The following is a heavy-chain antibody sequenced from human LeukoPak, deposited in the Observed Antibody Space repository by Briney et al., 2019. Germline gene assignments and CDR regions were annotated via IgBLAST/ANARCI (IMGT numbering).Heavy chain of an antibody. CDR3: ARDSRLKTLYYFDY. J-gene: IGHJ4*02. CDR2: INPNSGGT. Sequence: ASVTVSCKASGYTFTGYYMHWVRQAPGQGLEWMGWINPNSGGTNYAQKFQGRVTMTRDTSISTAYMELSRLRSDDTAVYYCARDSRLKTLYYFDYWGQGTLVTVSS. CDR1: GYTFTGYY. D-gene: IGHD6-25*01. V-gene: IGHV1-2*02.